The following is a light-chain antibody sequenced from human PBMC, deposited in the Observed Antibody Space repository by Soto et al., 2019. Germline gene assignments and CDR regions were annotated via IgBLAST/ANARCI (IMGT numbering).Light chain of an antibody. J-gene: IGKJ1*01. V-gene: IGKV3-11*01. CDR2: DAS. CDR1: QSVSSY. Sequence: EILLTQSPSTLSLSPGEIATLSCRASQSVSSYSAWYQQKPGQAPRLLIYDASNRATDIPARFSGSGSGTDFTLTISSLEHEDFAVSYCQQRSNWHPWTFGQGTQLDIK. CDR3: QQRSNWHPWT.